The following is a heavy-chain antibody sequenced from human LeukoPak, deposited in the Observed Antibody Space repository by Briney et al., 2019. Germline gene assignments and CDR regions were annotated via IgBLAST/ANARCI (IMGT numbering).Heavy chain of an antibody. Sequence: ASVKVSCRASGYIFTDYYLHWVRQAPGQGLEWLGWINPNSGDTNFAQKFQGRVTMTRDTSINTAYMELSGLRSDDTAVYYCAREDLYTYPLDFWGLGTLVTVSS. V-gene: IGHV1-2*02. CDR2: INPNSGDT. J-gene: IGHJ1*01. D-gene: IGHD5-24*01. CDR3: AREDLYTYPLDF. CDR1: GYIFTDYY.